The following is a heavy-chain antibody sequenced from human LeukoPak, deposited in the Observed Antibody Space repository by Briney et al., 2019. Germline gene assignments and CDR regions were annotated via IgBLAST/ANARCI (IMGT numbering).Heavy chain of an antibody. J-gene: IGHJ4*02. CDR1: GFTFSSYA. Sequence: GGSLRLSCAASGFTFSSYAMSWVRQAPGKGLEWVAFIRYDGSNKYYADSVKGRFTISRDNSKNTLYLQMDSLRAEDTAVYYCARDRGAMLRGETDDFWGQGTLVTVSS. V-gene: IGHV3-30*02. D-gene: IGHD3-10*01. CDR2: IRYDGSNK. CDR3: ARDRGAMLRGETDDF.